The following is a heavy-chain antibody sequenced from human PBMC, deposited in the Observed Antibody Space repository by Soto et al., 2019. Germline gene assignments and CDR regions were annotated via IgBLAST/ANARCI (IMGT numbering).Heavy chain of an antibody. CDR3: ARHGFYCSSTSCLPGYFDY. CDR1: VYRFTSYC. V-gene: IGHV5-51*01. J-gene: IGHJ4*02. D-gene: IGHD2-2*01. CDR2: IYPGDSDT. Sequence: LGESLNISCKCSVYRFTSYCIGWVRQMRGKGLEWMGIIYPGDSDTRYSPSFQGQVTISADKSISTAYLQWSSLKAPDTAMYYCARHGFYCSSTSCLPGYFDYWGQGTLVTVSS.